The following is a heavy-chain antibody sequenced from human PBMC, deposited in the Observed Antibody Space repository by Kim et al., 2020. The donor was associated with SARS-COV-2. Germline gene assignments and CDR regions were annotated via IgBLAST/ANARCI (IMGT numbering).Heavy chain of an antibody. J-gene: IGHJ5*02. CDR1: GITVSSDY. CDR2: IYSDGTT. V-gene: IGHV3-53*01. Sequence: GGSLRLSCAASGITVSSDYVSWVRQAPGTGLQWVSHIYSDGTTYYADSVKGRFTISRDKSKNTVDLQMNSLRAEDTAVYYCARNPTGWPNWFDPWGQGTLVTVSA. CDR3: ARNPTGWPNWFDP.